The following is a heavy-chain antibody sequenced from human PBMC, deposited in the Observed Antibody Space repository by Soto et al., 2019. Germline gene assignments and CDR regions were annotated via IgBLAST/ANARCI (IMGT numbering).Heavy chain of an antibody. J-gene: IGHJ4*02. CDR3: ARMGPRAARPSY. Sequence: QVQLVESGGGLVKPGGSLRLSCAASGFTFSDYDMSWIRQAPGKGLERVSFVSSSGTTIYYADSVKGRFTISRDNAKNSLYLQMNSLRAEDTAVYYCARMGPRAARPSYWGQGTLVTVSS. V-gene: IGHV3-11*01. CDR1: GFTFSDYD. CDR2: VSSSGTTI. D-gene: IGHD6-6*01.